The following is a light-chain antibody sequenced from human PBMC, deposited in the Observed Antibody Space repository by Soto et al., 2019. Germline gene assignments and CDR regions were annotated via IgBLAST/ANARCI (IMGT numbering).Light chain of an antibody. CDR2: EVS. CDR3: SSYAGSNNFVV. J-gene: IGLJ1*01. Sequence: ALTQPPSASGSPGQSVTISCTGTSSDVGGYNYVSWHQQHPGKAPKLMIYEVSKRPSGVPDRFSGSKSGNTASLTVSGLQAEDEADYYCSSYAGSNNFVVFGTGTKLTVL. V-gene: IGLV2-8*01. CDR1: SSDVGGYNY.